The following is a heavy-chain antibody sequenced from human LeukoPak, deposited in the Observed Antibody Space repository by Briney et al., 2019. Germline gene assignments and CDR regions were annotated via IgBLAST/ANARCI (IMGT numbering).Heavy chain of an antibody. Sequence: PGGSLRLSCAASGFTFSSYAMSWVRQAPGKGLDWVSAISSSGGTTYYADSVKGRFTISRDNSKNTLYLQMNSLRAEDTAVYYCAKIVLGSDAFDIWGQGTMVTVSS. CDR3: AKIVLGSDAFDI. V-gene: IGHV3-23*01. CDR2: ISSSGGTT. D-gene: IGHD2/OR15-2a*01. J-gene: IGHJ3*02. CDR1: GFTFSSYA.